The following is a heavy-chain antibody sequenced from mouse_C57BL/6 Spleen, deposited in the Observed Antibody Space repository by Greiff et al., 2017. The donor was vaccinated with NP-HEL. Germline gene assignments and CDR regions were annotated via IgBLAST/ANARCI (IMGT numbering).Heavy chain of an antibody. CDR3: ARAKVENYDGEIY. CDR1: GYTFTSYG. V-gene: IGHV1-81*01. D-gene: IGHD2-3*01. Sequence: QVQLQQSGAELARPGASVKLSCKASGYTFTSYGISWVKQRTGQGLEWIGEIYPRSGNTYYYEKFKGKATLTADKSSSTAYMELRSLTSEDSAVYFCARAKVENYDGEIYWGQGTLVTVSA. J-gene: IGHJ3*01. CDR2: IYPRSGNT.